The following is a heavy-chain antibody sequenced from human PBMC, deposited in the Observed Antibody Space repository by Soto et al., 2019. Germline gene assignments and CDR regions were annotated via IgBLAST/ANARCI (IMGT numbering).Heavy chain of an antibody. CDR3: ARSLPYYYDSSGYLAFDY. Sequence: ASVKVSCKASGYTFTSYAMHWVRQAPGQRLEWMGWINAGNGNTKYSQKFQGRVTITRDTSASTAYMELSSLRSEDTAVYYCARSLPYYYDSSGYLAFDYWGQGTLVTVS. D-gene: IGHD3-22*01. V-gene: IGHV1-3*01. CDR1: GYTFTSYA. J-gene: IGHJ4*02. CDR2: INAGNGNT.